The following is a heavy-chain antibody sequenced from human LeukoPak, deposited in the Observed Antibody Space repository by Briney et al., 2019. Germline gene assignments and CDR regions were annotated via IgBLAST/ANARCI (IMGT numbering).Heavy chain of an antibody. D-gene: IGHD3-16*01. Sequence: GGSLRLSCGASGFTFSSYEMNWVRQAPGKGLEWVSSISSGAKSIYYADFVKGRFTISRDNAKSSLYLQMNSLRAEDTAVYYCARGGILITFGAIDYWGQGTLVTVSS. CDR2: ISSGAKSI. CDR1: GFTFSSYE. V-gene: IGHV3-48*03. J-gene: IGHJ4*02. CDR3: ARGGILITFGAIDY.